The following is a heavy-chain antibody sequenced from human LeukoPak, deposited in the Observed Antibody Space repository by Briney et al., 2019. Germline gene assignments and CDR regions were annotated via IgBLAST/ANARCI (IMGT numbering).Heavy chain of an antibody. CDR2: IGSSSSTI. V-gene: IGHV3-48*01. CDR3: ARDHHRRLYDSQARDTFDI. CDR1: GFTFSSYS. D-gene: IGHD3-22*01. J-gene: IGHJ3*02. Sequence: GGSLRLSCAASGFTFSSYSMNWVRQAPGKGLEWVSYIGSSSSTIYYADSVKGRFTISRDNAKNSLYLQMNSLRAEDTAVYYCARDHHRRLYDSQARDTFDIWGQGTMVTVSS.